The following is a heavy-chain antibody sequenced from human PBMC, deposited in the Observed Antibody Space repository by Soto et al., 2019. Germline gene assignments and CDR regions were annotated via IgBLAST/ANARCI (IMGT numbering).Heavy chain of an antibody. CDR3: ARWAGKVRDYAGPFDY. V-gene: IGHV1-18*04. CDR2: ISTYNTNK. CDR1: GERFTTYG. Sequence: ASVKVSCKASGERFTTYGISWVRQAPGQGLEWMGWISTYNTNKNYAPKLKGRLLLTTDTSTTTAHMELRSLRPDDTAVYYCARWAGKVRDYAGPFDYWGQGTLVTVSS. D-gene: IGHD4-17*01. J-gene: IGHJ4*02.